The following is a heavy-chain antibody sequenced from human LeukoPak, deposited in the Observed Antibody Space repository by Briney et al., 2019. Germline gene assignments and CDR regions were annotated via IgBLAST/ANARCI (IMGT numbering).Heavy chain of an antibody. J-gene: IGHJ4*02. V-gene: IGHV4-59*12. CDR2: IYYSGTT. D-gene: IGHD4-11*01. Sequence: SETLSLTCTVSGGSISSYYWSWIRQPPGKGLEWMGYIYYSGTTDYNPSLKSRVTISVDTSKNQFSLKLSSVTAADTAVYYCARGRGSVTTFVAYLYYWGQGTLVTVSS. CDR1: GGSISSYY. CDR3: ARGRGSVTTFVAYLYY.